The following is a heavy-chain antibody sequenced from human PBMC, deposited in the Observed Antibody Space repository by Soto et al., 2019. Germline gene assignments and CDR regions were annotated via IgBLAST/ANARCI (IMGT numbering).Heavy chain of an antibody. CDR3: AREGYCSSTSCYSGWFDP. Sequence: SVKVSCKASGGTFSSYAISWVRQAPGQGLEWMGGIIPIFGTANYAQKFQGRVTITADESTSTAYMELSSLRSEDTAVYYCAREGYCSSTSCYSGWFDPWGQGTLVTVS. J-gene: IGHJ5*02. CDR1: GGTFSSYA. D-gene: IGHD2-2*01. CDR2: IIPIFGTA. V-gene: IGHV1-69*13.